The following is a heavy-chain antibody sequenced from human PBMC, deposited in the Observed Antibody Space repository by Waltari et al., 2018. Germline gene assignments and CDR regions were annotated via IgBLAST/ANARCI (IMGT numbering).Heavy chain of an antibody. CDR3: ARDYCDRTNCHGMDV. D-gene: IGHD3-22*01. CDR1: DFTFRSYV. CDR2: ISYNERNI. Sequence: QVHLVAPGGGVARPGRSLRLACAGSDFTFRSYVLPWVRQAPGKGLEWVAVISYNERNIYYVDSVKGRFIISRDNSNKMLYLQMNNLRTEDTAVYYCARDYCDRTNCHGMDVWGQGTTVIVSS. J-gene: IGHJ6*02. V-gene: IGHV3-30*03.